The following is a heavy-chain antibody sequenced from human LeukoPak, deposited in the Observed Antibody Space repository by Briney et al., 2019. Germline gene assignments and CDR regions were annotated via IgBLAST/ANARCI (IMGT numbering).Heavy chain of an antibody. D-gene: IGHD3-22*01. CDR1: GGSISSGGYY. Sequence: SQTLSLTCTVSGGSISSGGYYWSWIRQPPGKGLEWIGSIYYSGSTDYNPSLKSRVSISVDRSKTHFSLKLSSVTAADTAVYYCARRNYYDSSGLSPPPSRNWYFDLWGRGTLVTVSS. CDR3: ARRNYYDSSGLSPPPSRNWYFDL. CDR2: IYYSGST. V-gene: IGHV4-39*01. J-gene: IGHJ2*01.